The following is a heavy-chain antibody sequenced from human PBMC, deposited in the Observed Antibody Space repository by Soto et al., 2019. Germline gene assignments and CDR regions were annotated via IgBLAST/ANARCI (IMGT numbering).Heavy chain of an antibody. CDR1: GGSITSYY. J-gene: IGHJ4*02. CDR2: IHYRGTT. D-gene: IGHD3-3*01. Sequence: SETLSLTCTVSGGSITSYYWSWIRQPPGKGLEWIGFIHYRGTTHYYPSLKSRVTMSVDTSKNQFSLRLTSVTAADTAMSYCARHDHVQYYFDFWGQGTPVTVSS. V-gene: IGHV4-59*01. CDR3: ARHDHVQYYFDF.